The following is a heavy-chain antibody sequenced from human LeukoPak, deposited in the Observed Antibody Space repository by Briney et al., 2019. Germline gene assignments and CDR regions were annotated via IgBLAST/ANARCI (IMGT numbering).Heavy chain of an antibody. CDR2: ISSTGST. J-gene: IGHJ4*02. Sequence: SETLSLTCTVSGGSISSGGHYWSWIRQPAGKGLEYLGRISSTGSTNYNPSLRSRVTISADTSKNHFSLKLTSVTAADTAVYYCARDQTYSGSGIYTYFDYWGQGILVTVSS. D-gene: IGHD3-10*01. V-gene: IGHV4-61*02. CDR3: ARDQTYSGSGIYTYFDY. CDR1: GGSISSGGHY.